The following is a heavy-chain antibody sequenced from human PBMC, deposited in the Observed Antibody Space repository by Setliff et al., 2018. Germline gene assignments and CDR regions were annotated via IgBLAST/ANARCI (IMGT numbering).Heavy chain of an antibody. Sequence: GGSLRLSCVASGFTFKNYGMHWVRQAPGKGLEWVAVIWYDGNNKDHADPVKGRFTISRDNSKNTLYLQMDSLRVEDTAVYYCVRGEMFSTSPRADWGQGTQVTVSS. CDR2: IWYDGNNK. CDR3: VRGEMFSTSPRAD. J-gene: IGHJ4*02. V-gene: IGHV3-33*01. D-gene: IGHD2-2*01. CDR1: GFTFKNYG.